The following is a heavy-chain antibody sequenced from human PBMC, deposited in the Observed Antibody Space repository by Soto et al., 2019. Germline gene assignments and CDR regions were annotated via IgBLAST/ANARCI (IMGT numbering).Heavy chain of an antibody. D-gene: IGHD3-3*01. CDR3: VRDTHVLRYLGGVPPYYYGMDV. J-gene: IGHJ6*02. CDR2: INSDGNIT. Sequence: EVQLVESGGGLVQPGGSLRLSCAASGFTFSSYWMHWVRQAPGKGLVWVSRINSDGNITSYADSVKGRFTISRDNAKNTLYLQTNSLRAEDTAVYYCVRDTHVLRYLGGVPPYYYGMDVWGQGTTVTVSS. V-gene: IGHV3-74*01. CDR1: GFTFSSYW.